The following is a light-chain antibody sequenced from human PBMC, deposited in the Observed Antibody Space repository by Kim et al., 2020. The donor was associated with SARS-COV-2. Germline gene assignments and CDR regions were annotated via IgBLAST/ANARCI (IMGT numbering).Light chain of an antibody. Sequence: VSPGERVTLSCRASQSIMSNLVWYQQKPGQAPRLLISGASTRATGVPARFSGSGSGTEFALTISSLQPEDFAVYFCQHYNNWPWTFGQGTRVDIK. J-gene: IGKJ1*01. V-gene: IGKV3-15*01. CDR3: QHYNNWPWT. CDR2: GAS. CDR1: QSIMSN.